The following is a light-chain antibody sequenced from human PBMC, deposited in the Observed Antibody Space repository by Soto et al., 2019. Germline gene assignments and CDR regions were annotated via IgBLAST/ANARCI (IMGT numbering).Light chain of an antibody. Sequence: QSALTQPASVSGSPGQSITISCTGTSSDVGGYNYVSWYQQHPGKAPKLMNEVSNRPSGVSNRFSGSKSGNTASLTISGLQAEDEADYYCSSYTSSSTLYVFGTGTKLTVL. CDR2: EVS. CDR1: SSDVGGYNY. V-gene: IGLV2-14*01. CDR3: SSYTSSSTLYV. J-gene: IGLJ1*01.